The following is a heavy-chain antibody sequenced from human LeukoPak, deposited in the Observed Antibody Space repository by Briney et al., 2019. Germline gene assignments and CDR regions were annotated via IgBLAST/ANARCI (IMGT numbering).Heavy chain of an antibody. CDR1: GGSISSYY. D-gene: IGHD6-19*01. Sequence: SETLSLTCTVSGGSISSYYWSWIRQPAGKGLEWIGRIYTRGSTNYNPSLKSRVTISVDTSKNQFSLKLSSVTAADTAVYYCAREGVAGTGVDYWGQGTLVTVSS. CDR2: IYTRGST. J-gene: IGHJ4*02. CDR3: AREGVAGTGVDY. V-gene: IGHV4-4*07.